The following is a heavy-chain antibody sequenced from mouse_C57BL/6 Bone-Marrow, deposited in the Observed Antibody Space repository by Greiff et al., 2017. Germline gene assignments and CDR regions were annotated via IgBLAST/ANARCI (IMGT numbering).Heavy chain of an antibody. D-gene: IGHD2-3*01. CDR2: IHPNSGST. CDR1: GYTFTSYW. CDR3: AREGWLPYFDY. J-gene: IGHJ2*01. V-gene: IGHV1-64*01. Sequence: QVQLQQSGAELVKPGASVKLSCKASGYTFTSYWMHWVKQRPGQGLEWIGMIHPNSGSTNYNEKFKSKATLTVDKSSSTAYMQLSSLTSEDSAVYYCAREGWLPYFDYWGQGTTLTVAS.